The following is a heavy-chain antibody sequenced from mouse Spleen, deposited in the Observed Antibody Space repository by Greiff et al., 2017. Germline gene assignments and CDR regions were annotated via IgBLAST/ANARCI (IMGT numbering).Heavy chain of an antibody. CDR3: ARRGYGNPYYYAMDY. V-gene: IGHV5-9-1*01. Sequence: EVKLVESGGGLVKPGGSLKLSCAASGFTFSSYAMSWVRQTPEKRLEWVATISSGGSYTYYPDSVKGRFTISRDNAENTLYLQMSSLRSEDTAMYYCARRGYGNPYYYAMDYWGQGTSVTVSS. D-gene: IGHD2-10*02. J-gene: IGHJ4*01. CDR1: GFTFSSYA. CDR2: ISSGGSYT.